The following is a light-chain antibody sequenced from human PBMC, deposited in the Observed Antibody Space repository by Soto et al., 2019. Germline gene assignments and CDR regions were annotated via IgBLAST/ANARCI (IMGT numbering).Light chain of an antibody. V-gene: IGLV1-51*01. J-gene: IGLJ1*01. CDR3: GTRDRRRIGYV. Sequence: QSVLTQPPSVSAAPGQKVTISCSGSSSNIGNNYVSWYQQLPGTAPKLLIYDNNKRPSGIPDRFSGSKSGTSATLGITGLQTGDDADYYCGTRDRRRIGYVFGTGTKVTGL. CDR1: SSNIGNNY. CDR2: DNN.